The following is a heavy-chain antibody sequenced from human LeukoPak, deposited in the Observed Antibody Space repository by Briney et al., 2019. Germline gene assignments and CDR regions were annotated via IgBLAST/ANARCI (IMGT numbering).Heavy chain of an antibody. D-gene: IGHD3-9*01. CDR1: GYTFTSYG. V-gene: IGHV1-18*04. Sequence: GASVKVSCKASGYTFTSYGISWVRQAPGQGLEWMGWISAYNGNTNYAQKLQGRVTMTTDTSTSTAYMELRSQRSDDTAVYYCARDGDYDILTGLDYWGQGTLVTVSS. CDR3: ARDGDYDILTGLDY. J-gene: IGHJ4*02. CDR2: ISAYNGNT.